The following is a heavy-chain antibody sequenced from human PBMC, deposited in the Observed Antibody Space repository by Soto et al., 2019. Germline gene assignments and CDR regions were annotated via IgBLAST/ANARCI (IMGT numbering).Heavy chain of an antibody. J-gene: IGHJ5*02. CDR2: IYYSGST. CDR1: GGSVSSDTYY. D-gene: IGHD2-2*01. Sequence: QVQMQESGPGLVKPTETLSLTCFVSGGSVSSDTYYWSWVRQPPGKGLEWIGYIYYSGSTNYNPSLKSRVTMSVDTSKNSFSLKLSSVTAADTAVYYCARGYQFGWFDPWGQGTLVTVSS. V-gene: IGHV4-61*01. CDR3: ARGYQFGWFDP.